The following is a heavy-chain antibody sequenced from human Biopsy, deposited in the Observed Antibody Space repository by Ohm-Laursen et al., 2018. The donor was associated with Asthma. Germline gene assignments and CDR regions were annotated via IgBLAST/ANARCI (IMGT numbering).Heavy chain of an antibody. CDR1: GFSSGSYG. V-gene: IGHV3-30*18. CDR3: AKERYYDFWSGHPT. Sequence: SLRLSCTASGFSSGSYGMHWVRQAPGKGLEWVAVMSFDGRQTYYADSVKGRFTISRDNSKNTLYLQMNSLRAEDTAVYYCAKERYYDFWSGHPTWGQGTRVTVSS. D-gene: IGHD3-3*01. J-gene: IGHJ3*01. CDR2: MSFDGRQT.